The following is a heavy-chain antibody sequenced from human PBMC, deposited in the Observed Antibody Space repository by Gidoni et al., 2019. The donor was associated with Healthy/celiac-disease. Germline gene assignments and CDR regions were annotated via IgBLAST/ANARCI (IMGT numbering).Heavy chain of an antibody. J-gene: IGHJ6*03. Sequence: QVQLVQSGAEVMNPGASVKVSYKASGYTFTRYYMHWVRQAPGQGLEWMGIINPSGGSTSYAQKFQGRVTMTRDTSTSTVYMELSSLRSEDTAVYYCAREDSEYYYYMDVWGKGTTVTVSS. D-gene: IGHD1-26*01. V-gene: IGHV1-46*01. CDR2: INPSGGST. CDR1: GYTFTRYY. CDR3: AREDSEYYYYMDV.